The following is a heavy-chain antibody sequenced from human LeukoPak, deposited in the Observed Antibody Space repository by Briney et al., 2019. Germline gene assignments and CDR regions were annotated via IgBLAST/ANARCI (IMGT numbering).Heavy chain of an antibody. CDR1: RYTFTGYY. D-gene: IGHD3-10*01. J-gene: IGHJ4*02. Sequence: AASVKVSCKASRYTFTGYYMHWVRQAPGQGLEWMGWINPNSGGTNYAQKFQGRVTMTRDTSISTAYMELSRLRSDDTAVYYCARPEITMVRGVIPYFDYWGQGTLVTVSS. CDR2: INPNSGGT. CDR3: ARPEITMVRGVIPYFDY. V-gene: IGHV1-2*02.